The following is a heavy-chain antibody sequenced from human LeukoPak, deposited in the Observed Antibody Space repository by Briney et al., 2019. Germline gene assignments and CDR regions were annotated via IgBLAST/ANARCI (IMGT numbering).Heavy chain of an antibody. Sequence: GGSLTLSCAASGFTFSTYAMKWVRQAPAKELEWFSLISDSCDSTYYAASVKGRFTISRDNSKNTLCLQMNSLRADDTGVYYCARGGAFDCWGQGTLVTVSS. CDR3: ARGGAFDC. D-gene: IGHD3-10*01. J-gene: IGHJ4*02. V-gene: IGHV3-23*01. CDR2: ISDSCDST. CDR1: GFTFSTYA.